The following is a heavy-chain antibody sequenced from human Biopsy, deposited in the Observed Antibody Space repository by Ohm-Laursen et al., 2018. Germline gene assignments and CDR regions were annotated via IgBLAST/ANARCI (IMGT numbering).Heavy chain of an antibody. J-gene: IGHJ3*02. CDR3: ARGTGRYYVYGAFDI. D-gene: IGHD1-26*01. CDR2: IYTSGSP. V-gene: IGHV4-4*07. Sequence: SETLSLTCTVSGDSINNYYWSWIRQPAGKGQEWIGRIYTSGSPNYNLSLESRVTMSVDTSKNQFSLNLRSVTAADTAVYYCARGTGRYYVYGAFDIWGQGTVVTVSS. CDR1: GDSINNYY.